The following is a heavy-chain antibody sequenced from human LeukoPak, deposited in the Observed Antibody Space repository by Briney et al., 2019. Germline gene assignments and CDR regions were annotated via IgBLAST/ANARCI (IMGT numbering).Heavy chain of an antibody. CDR1: GGSISSYY. V-gene: IGHV4-4*07. CDR3: ARGGYSIDY. CDR2: MYTSGST. J-gene: IGHJ4*02. Sequence: SEPLSLTCTVSGGSISSYYWSWIRQPAGKGLEWIGRMYTSGSTNYNPSLNSRVRMSVDTSKNQFSLKLRSVTAADTAVYFCARGGYSIDYWGQGTLVTVSS. D-gene: IGHD5-18*01.